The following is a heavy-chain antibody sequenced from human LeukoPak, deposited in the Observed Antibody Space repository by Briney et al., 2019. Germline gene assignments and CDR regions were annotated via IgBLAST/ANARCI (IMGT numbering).Heavy chain of an antibody. V-gene: IGHV3-7*01. J-gene: IGHJ5*02. CDR1: GFTFSNYW. CDR3: ARDPYSSSWYVPIWFDP. D-gene: IGHD6-13*01. Sequence: GGSLRLSCTASGFTFSNYWMGWVRQAPGKGLEWVANLNQDGSERYYVDSVKGRFTISRDNAKNSLFLQLDSLRAEDTAVYFCARDPYSSSWYVPIWFDPWGQGTLVTVSS. CDR2: LNQDGSER.